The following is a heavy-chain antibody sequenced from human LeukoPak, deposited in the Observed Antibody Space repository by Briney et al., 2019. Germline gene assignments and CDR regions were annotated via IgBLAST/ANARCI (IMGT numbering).Heavy chain of an antibody. D-gene: IGHD6-19*01. CDR2: ISYDGSNK. J-gene: IGHJ4*02. CDR1: GFTFSSYA. V-gene: IGHV3-30-3*01. CDR3: AVGGQWLSFDY. Sequence: GGSLRLSCAASGFTFSSYAMHWVRQAPGKGLEWVAVISYDGSNKYYAGSVKGRFTISRDNSKNTLYLQMNSLRAEDTAVYYCAVGGQWLSFDYWGQGTLVTVSS.